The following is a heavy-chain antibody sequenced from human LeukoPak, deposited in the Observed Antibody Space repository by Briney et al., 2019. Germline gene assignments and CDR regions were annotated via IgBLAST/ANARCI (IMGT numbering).Heavy chain of an antibody. CDR3: ARSQGIAAAGSLDY. V-gene: IGHV4-59*01. J-gene: IGHJ4*02. CDR2: IYHTGST. D-gene: IGHD6-13*01. Sequence: SETLSLTCTVSGGSLGTYIWSWVWQSPGKGLEWIAYIYHTGSTNYNPSLTSRVTISSDTSKNQFSLKLSSVTAADTAVYYCARSQGIAAAGSLDYWGQGTLVTVSS. CDR1: GGSLGTYI.